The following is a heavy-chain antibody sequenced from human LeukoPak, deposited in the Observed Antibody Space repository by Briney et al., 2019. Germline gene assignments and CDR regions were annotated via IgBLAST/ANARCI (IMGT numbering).Heavy chain of an antibody. Sequence: ASVKVSCKASGYTFTTYDINWVRQAPGQGLEWMGWINPNSGSTGYAQKFQGRVTMTRNTSISTAYMELSSLRSEDTAVYYCARMPNDYATYYYYYMDVWGKGTTVTVSS. V-gene: IGHV1-8*01. D-gene: IGHD4-17*01. J-gene: IGHJ6*03. CDR1: GYTFTTYD. CDR3: ARMPNDYATYYYYYMDV. CDR2: INPNSGST.